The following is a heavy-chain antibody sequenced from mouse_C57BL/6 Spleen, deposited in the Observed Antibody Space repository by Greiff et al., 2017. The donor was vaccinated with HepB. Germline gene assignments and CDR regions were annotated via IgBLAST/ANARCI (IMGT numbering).Heavy chain of an antibody. CDR1: GYAFSSSW. Sequence: VQLQQSGPELVKPGASVKISCKASGYAFSSSWMNWVKQRPGKGLEWIGRIYPGDGDTNYNGKFKGKATLTADKSSSTAYMQLSSLTSEDSAVYVCASDSSGYVAWFAYWGQGTLVTVSA. V-gene: IGHV1-82*01. CDR2: IYPGDGDT. D-gene: IGHD3-2*02. CDR3: ASDSSGYVAWFAY. J-gene: IGHJ3*01.